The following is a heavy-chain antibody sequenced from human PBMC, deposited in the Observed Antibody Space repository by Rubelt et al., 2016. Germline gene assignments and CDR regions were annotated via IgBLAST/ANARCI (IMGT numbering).Heavy chain of an antibody. Sequence: QLQLQESGPGLVKPSETLSLTCSVSGGSISSSDYYWGWIRQPPGKGLEWIATIYYTGSTYYNPSLKSRGTISVDTSQNQFSLSLTSGTATDTAVYYCAREVGARQGSVYWGQGTLVTVSS. J-gene: IGHJ4*02. CDR1: GGSISSSDYY. V-gene: IGHV4-39*07. CDR3: AREVGARQGSVY. D-gene: IGHD6-6*01. CDR2: IYYTGST.